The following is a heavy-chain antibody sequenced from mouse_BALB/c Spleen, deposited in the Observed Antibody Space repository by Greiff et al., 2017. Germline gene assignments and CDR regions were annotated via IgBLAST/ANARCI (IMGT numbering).Heavy chain of an antibody. CDR3: ARGYGNYAWFAY. Sequence: QVQLQHSGAELAKPGASVKMSCKASGYTFTSYWMHWVKQRPGQGLEWIGYINPSTGYTEYNQKFKDKATLTADKSSSTAYMQLSSLTSEDSAVYYCARGYGNYAWFAYWGQGTLVTVSA. D-gene: IGHD2-10*02. CDR1: GYTFTSYW. CDR2: INPSTGYT. V-gene: IGHV1-7*01. J-gene: IGHJ3*01.